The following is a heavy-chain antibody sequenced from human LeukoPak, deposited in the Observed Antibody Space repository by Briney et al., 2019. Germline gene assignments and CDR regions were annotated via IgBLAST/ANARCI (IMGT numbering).Heavy chain of an antibody. CDR2: MNPNSGNT. Sequence: GASVKVSCKASGYTFTSYDINWVRQATGQGLEWMGWMNPNSGNTGYAQKFQGRVTMTRNTSISTAYVELSSLRSEDTAVYYCARALNYDFWSGSYSEEIDYWGQGTLVTVSS. J-gene: IGHJ4*02. D-gene: IGHD3-3*01. V-gene: IGHV1-8*01. CDR3: ARALNYDFWSGSYSEEIDY. CDR1: GYTFTSYD.